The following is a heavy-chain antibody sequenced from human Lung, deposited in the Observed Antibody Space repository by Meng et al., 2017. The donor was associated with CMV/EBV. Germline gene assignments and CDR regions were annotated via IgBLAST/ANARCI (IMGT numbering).Heavy chain of an antibody. CDR2: INSDGLRT. D-gene: IGHD2-2*01. J-gene: IGHJ4*02. V-gene: IGHV3-74*01. Sequence: SCAVSGFTFSSHWMHWVRQAPGGGLVWVAHINSDGLRTNYAHSVKGGFTISRDNAKNTLYLQVNSLRAEDTAVYYCARGGCSRTRFIDFWGQGTLVTVSS. CDR3: ARGGCSRTRFIDF. CDR1: GFTFSSHW.